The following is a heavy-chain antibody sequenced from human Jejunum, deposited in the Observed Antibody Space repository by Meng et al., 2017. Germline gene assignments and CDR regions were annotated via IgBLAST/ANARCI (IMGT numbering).Heavy chain of an antibody. J-gene: IGHJ5*02. Sequence: QVQLQESGPGLVKPSQTLSLTCTVSGASISGADYYWSWIRQPPGKGLEWIGYIYYSGATYSNPSLKSRVSISVDTSRNQFSLKLSSVTAADTAVYYCARAYNYDSSGWAAVSWFDPWGQGTLVTVSS. CDR1: GASISGADYY. V-gene: IGHV4-30-4*01. CDR2: IYYSGAT. CDR3: ARAYNYDSSGWAAVSWFDP. D-gene: IGHD3-22*01.